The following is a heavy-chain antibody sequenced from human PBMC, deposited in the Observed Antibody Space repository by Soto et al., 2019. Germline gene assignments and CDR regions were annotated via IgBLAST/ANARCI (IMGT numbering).Heavy chain of an antibody. V-gene: IGHV3-23*01. J-gene: IGHJ4*02. D-gene: IGHD3-22*01. CDR2: ISSSGGGT. Sequence: EVQLLESGGGLVQPGVSLRLSCAASGFTFRNYAMSWVRQAPGKGLVWVSAISSSGGGTYHADSVKGRFTISRDNSKNTLDLQMNSLRAEDTAVYYCVPVVAITFSSPVDSWGQGTLVTVSS. CDR3: VPVVAITFSSPVDS. CDR1: GFTFRNYA.